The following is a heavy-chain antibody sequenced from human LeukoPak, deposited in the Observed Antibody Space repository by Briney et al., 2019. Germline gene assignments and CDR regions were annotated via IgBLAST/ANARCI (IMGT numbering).Heavy chain of an antibody. Sequence: SVKVSCKASGGISSNFAIHWVRQAPGQGLEWMGQITGLFATAHYAQKFQGRVTITTDESTGAVYMELSSLRSEDTAVYYCTRVGVIISHNWFDPWGQGTLVTVSS. CDR1: GGISSNFA. D-gene: IGHD3-3*01. CDR3: TRVGVIISHNWFDP. CDR2: ITGLFATA. J-gene: IGHJ5*02. V-gene: IGHV1-69*05.